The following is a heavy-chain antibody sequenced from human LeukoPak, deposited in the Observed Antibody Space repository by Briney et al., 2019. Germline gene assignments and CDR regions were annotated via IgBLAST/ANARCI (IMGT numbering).Heavy chain of an antibody. CDR1: GFTFGNYG. V-gene: IGHV3-33*01. J-gene: IGHJ4*02. Sequence: PGGSLRLSCAASGFTFGNYGMHWVRQVPGKGLEWVAAIWFDGIRKYYADSVKGRLTISRDNSKNTLYLQMNSLRAEDTAVYYCARDSEGVCSGGSCCSSPLDYWGQGTLVTVSS. D-gene: IGHD2-15*01. CDR2: IWFDGIRK. CDR3: ARDSEGVCSGGSCCSSPLDY.